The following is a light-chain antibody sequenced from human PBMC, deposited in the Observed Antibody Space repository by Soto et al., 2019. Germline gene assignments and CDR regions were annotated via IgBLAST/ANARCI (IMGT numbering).Light chain of an antibody. Sequence: IVMTQTPPSLSVTPGQPAAISCKSSQSLLYSDGKTYLYWYLQKPGQPPQLLISDVSNRFSGVPARFSGSGSGADFTLRISRVEAEDVGVYYCMHSAQPLLYTFGQGTKLEIK. J-gene: IGKJ2*01. CDR1: QSLLYSDGKTY. CDR2: DVS. V-gene: IGKV2D-29*01. CDR3: MHSAQPLLYT.